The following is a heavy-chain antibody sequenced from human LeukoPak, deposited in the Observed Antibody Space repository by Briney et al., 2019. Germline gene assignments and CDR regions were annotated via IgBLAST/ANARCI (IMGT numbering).Heavy chain of an antibody. CDR2: IYDSGST. D-gene: IGHD3-22*01. CDR3: ARQSISGSSLSYFDY. CDR1: GGSISSYY. J-gene: IGHJ4*02. Sequence: SETLSLTCTVSGGSISSYYWSWVRQPPGKGLEWIGNIYDSGSTNYNPSLKSQVTISVDTSKNQCSLKLSSVTAADTAVYYCARQSISGSSLSYFDYWGQGTLVNVSS. V-gene: IGHV4-59*01.